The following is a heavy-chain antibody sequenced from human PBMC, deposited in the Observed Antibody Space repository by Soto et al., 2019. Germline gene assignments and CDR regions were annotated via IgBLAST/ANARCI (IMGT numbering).Heavy chain of an antibody. D-gene: IGHD3-16*01. CDR2: ISSSGRDT. CDR3: ARDIRSSQGGGNYGRFDP. V-gene: IGHV3-23*01. Sequence: GGSLRLSCAASGFTFSRSAMGWVRQAPGKGLEWVSSISSSGRDTYYPDTVRGRFTVSRDNSKSTLYLEMNSLSAEDTALYFCARDIRSSQGGGNYGRFDPWGPGNQVTVSS. CDR1: GFTFSRSA. J-gene: IGHJ5*02.